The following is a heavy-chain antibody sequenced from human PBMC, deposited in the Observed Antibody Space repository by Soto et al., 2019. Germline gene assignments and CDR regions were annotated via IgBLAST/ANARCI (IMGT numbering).Heavy chain of an antibody. CDR2: IIPIFGTA. CDR1: GGTFSSYA. Sequence: QVQLVQSGAEVKKPGSSVKVSCKASGGTFSSYAISWVRQAPGQGLEWMGGIIPIFGTANYAQKFQGRVTITADESTSTAYMELSSLRSEDTAVYYCALGYCSGGSCCYYYYYYYGMDVWGQGTTVTVSS. D-gene: IGHD2-15*01. J-gene: IGHJ6*02. V-gene: IGHV1-69*01. CDR3: ALGYCSGGSCCYYYYYYYGMDV.